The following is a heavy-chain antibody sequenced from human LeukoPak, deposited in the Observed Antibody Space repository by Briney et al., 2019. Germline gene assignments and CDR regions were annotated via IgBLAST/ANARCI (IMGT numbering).Heavy chain of an antibody. J-gene: IGHJ4*02. CDR1: GGSISSYY. D-gene: IGHD3-10*01. V-gene: IGHV4-59*01. Sequence: SETLSLTCTVSGGSISSYYWSWIRQPPGKGLEWIGYIYYSGSTNYNPSLKSRVTISVDTSKNQFSLKLSSVTAADTAVYYCARSLRSSRITMVRENYDFDYWGQGTLVTVSS. CDR2: IYYSGST. CDR3: ARSLRSSRITMVRENYDFDY.